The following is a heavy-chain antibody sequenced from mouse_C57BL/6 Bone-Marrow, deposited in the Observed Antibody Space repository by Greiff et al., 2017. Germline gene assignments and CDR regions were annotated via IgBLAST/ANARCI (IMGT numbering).Heavy chain of an antibody. V-gene: IGHV1-81*01. CDR3: ARRIIITTVVDNYFDY. CDR2: IYPRSGNT. D-gene: IGHD1-1*01. J-gene: IGHJ2*01. CDR1: GYTFTSYG. Sequence: QVQLQQSGAELARPGASVKLSCKASGYTFTSYGISWVKQRTGQGLEWIGEIYPRSGNTYYNEKFKGKATLTADKSSSTAYMELRSLTSEDSAVYFCARRIIITTVVDNYFDYWGQGTTLTVSA.